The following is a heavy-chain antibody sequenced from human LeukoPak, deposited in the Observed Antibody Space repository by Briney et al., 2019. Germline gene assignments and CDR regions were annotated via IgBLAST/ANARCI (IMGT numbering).Heavy chain of an antibody. CDR2: ISGSGGTT. CDR3: ARERGSSGGNTNGYFDY. D-gene: IGHD4-23*01. J-gene: IGHJ4*02. CDR1: EFTFSNYA. V-gene: IGHV3-23*01. Sequence: GGSLRLSCAASEFTFSNYAMSWVRQAPGKGLEWVSVISGSGGTTYSADSVKGRFTISRDNSKNTLYLQMNSLRAEDTAAYYCARERGSSGGNTNGYFDYWGQGALVIVSS.